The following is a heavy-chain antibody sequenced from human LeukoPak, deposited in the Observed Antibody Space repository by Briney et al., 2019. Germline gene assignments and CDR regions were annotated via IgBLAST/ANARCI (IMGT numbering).Heavy chain of an antibody. Sequence: ASVKVSFKASGYTFTGYYMHWVRQAPGQGLEWMGWMNPNSGNTGYAQKFQGRVTMTRNTSISTAYMELSSLRSEDTAVYYCARGVQLGMSYYYYYMDVWGKGTTVTVSS. CDR3: ARGVQLGMSYYYYYMDV. CDR2: MNPNSGNT. J-gene: IGHJ6*03. V-gene: IGHV1-8*02. D-gene: IGHD7-27*01. CDR1: GYTFTGYY.